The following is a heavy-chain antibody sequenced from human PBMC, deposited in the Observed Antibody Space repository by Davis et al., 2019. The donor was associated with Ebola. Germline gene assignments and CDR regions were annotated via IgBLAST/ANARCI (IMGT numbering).Heavy chain of an antibody. D-gene: IGHD6-25*01. V-gene: IGHV3-73*01. CDR2: IRSKANSYAT. Sequence: GESLKISCAASGFTFSGSAMHWLRQASGKGLEWVGRIRSKANSYATAYAASVKGRFTISRDDSKNTAYLQMNSLKTEDTAVYYCTYTYSSGEDVWGQGTTVTVSS. J-gene: IGHJ6*02. CDR3: TYTYSSGEDV. CDR1: GFTFSGSA.